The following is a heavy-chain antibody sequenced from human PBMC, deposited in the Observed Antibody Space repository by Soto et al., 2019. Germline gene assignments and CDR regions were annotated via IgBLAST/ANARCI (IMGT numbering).Heavy chain of an antibody. D-gene: IGHD6-19*01. Sequence: ASVKVSCKASGYTFTSYYMHSVRQSPGQGLEWMGIINPSGGSTSYAQKFQGRFTMTRDTSTSTVYMELSSLRSEDTAVYYCARVIAVAGSRYIDYWGPGTLGTVSS. V-gene: IGHV1-46*01. CDR1: GYTFTSYY. CDR3: ARVIAVAGSRYIDY. J-gene: IGHJ4*02. CDR2: INPSGGST.